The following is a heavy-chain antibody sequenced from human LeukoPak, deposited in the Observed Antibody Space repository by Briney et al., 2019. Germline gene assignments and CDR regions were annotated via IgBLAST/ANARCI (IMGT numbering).Heavy chain of an antibody. CDR3: ANYVGWNDVTVFDY. V-gene: IGHV3-7*03. J-gene: IGHJ4*02. CDR1: GFTFSSYW. D-gene: IGHD1-1*01. Sequence: HSGGSLRLSCAASGFTFSSYWMSWVRQAPGKGLEWVANIKQDGSEKYYVDSVKGRFTISRDNSKNTLYLQMNSLRAEDTAVYYCANYVGWNDVTVFDYWGQGTLVTVSS. CDR2: IKQDGSEK.